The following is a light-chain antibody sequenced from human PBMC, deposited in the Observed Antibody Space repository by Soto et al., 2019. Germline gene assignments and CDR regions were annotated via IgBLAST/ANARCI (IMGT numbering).Light chain of an antibody. CDR3: QQRSNWHVIT. J-gene: IGKJ5*01. Sequence: EIVMTQSPATLSVSPGERSTLSCMASQSVNSKLAWYQQKPCQAPRLLIYDASNRATGIPARFSGSGSGTDFTLTISSLEHEDFAVYYCQQRSNWHVITFGQGTRLEIK. CDR1: QSVNSK. CDR2: DAS. V-gene: IGKV3D-11*02.